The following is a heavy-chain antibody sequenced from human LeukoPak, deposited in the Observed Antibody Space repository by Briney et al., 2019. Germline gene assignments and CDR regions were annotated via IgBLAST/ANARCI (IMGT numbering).Heavy chain of an antibody. Sequence: SQTLSLTCALSGDSVSSNSGTWNWIRQSPSRGLEWLGRTYYRSKWYNDYAVSVQSRITINPDTSKNHFSLQLSSVTPEDTAVYFCAKGNSKRLDVWGQGTTVTVSS. CDR3: AKGNSKRLDV. V-gene: IGHV6-1*01. D-gene: IGHD2/OR15-2a*01. J-gene: IGHJ6*02. CDR1: GDSVSSNSGT. CDR2: TYYRSKWYN.